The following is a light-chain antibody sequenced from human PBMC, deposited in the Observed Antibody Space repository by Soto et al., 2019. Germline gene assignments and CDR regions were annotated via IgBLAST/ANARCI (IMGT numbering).Light chain of an antibody. CDR3: GAWDSSLTGGV. J-gene: IGLJ2*01. CDR1: RSNIGSDY. Sequence: QSVLTQPPSVSAAPGQKVTISCSGSRSNIGSDYVSWYQQLPGTAPKLLIYENSERPSGIPDRFSGSKSGTSATLGITGLQTGDEADYYCGAWDSSLTGGVFGGGTKLTVL. V-gene: IGLV1-51*02. CDR2: ENS.